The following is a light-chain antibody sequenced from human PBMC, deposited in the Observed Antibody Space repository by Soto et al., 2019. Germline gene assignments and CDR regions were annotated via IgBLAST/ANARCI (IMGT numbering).Light chain of an antibody. V-gene: IGKV1-39*01. J-gene: IGKJ1*01. CDR3: QQSYSTTWT. Sequence: DIQMTQSPSSLSASVGDRVTVTCRASQSISSYLNWYQQKPGKAPKLLIYAASSLQSGVPSRFSGSGSGTDFTLTISSLQPEDFATYYCQQSYSTTWTFGQGGKADIK. CDR1: QSISSY. CDR2: AAS.